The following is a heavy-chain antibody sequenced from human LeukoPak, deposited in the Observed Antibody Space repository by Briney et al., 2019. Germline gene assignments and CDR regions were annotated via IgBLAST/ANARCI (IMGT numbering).Heavy chain of an antibody. CDR1: GDSISSYY. J-gene: IGHJ4*02. D-gene: IGHD6-19*01. CDR3: ARHYPVAGFDY. CDR2: IYYRGRN. Sequence: SETLSLTCSVSGDSISSYYWSWIRQTPGKGLEWIGYIYYRGRNNYYPSLKSRVPISLDTSKKHLSLRLGSLATAEHAVYSFARHYPVAGFDYWGRGILVTVSS. V-gene: IGHV4-59*01.